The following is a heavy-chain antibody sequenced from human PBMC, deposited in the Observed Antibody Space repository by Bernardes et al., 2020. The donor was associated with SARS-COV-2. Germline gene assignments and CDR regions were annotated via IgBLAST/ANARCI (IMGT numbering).Heavy chain of an antibody. CDR2: INPNSGGT. J-gene: IGHJ4*02. CDR1: GYTFTGYY. Sequence: ASVKVSCKASGYTFTGYYMHWVRQAPGQGLEWRGWINPNSGGTNYAQKFQGWVTMTRDTSISTAYMELSRLRSDDTAVYYCARVSRYCSSTSCYDFDYWGQGTLVTVSS. CDR3: ARVSRYCSSTSCYDFDY. D-gene: IGHD2-2*01. V-gene: IGHV1-2*04.